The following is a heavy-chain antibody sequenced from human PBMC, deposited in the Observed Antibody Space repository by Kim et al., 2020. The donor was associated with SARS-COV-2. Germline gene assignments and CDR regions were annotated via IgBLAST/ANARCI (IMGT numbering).Heavy chain of an antibody. V-gene: IGHV3-73*01. CDR1: GFTFSGSA. J-gene: IGHJ3*02. Sequence: GGSLRLSCAASGFTFSGSAMHWVRPASGKGLEWVGRSRSKANGYATAYAASVKGRFTSSRDESKNTASLQKTNLKTEDTAVYYCTSVPGRTLAFWDAFGISGQGTMVAVSS. D-gene: IGHD1-1*01. CDR3: TSVPGRTLAFWDAFGI. CDR2: SRSKANGYAT.